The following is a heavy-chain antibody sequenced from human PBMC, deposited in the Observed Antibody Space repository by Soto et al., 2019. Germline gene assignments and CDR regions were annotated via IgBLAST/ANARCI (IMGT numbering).Heavy chain of an antibody. Sequence: GASVKVSCKASGYTFTSNAIHWVRQAPGQRLEWMGWISAGNGNTKYSQKFQGRVTITRDTSASTAYMELSSLRSEDTAVYFCARNWNYAMTFDPWGQGTLVTASS. CDR1: GYTFTSNA. J-gene: IGHJ5*02. CDR3: ARNWNYAMTFDP. V-gene: IGHV1-3*01. D-gene: IGHD1-7*01. CDR2: ISAGNGNT.